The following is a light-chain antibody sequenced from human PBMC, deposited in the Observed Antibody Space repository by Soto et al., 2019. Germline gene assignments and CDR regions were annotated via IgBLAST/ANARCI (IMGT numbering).Light chain of an antibody. Sequence: DIVMTQSPDSLAVSLGARATINCKSSRTVLYSANNKNYLAWYQQKPGQPPKLLIFWASTRESGVPDRFSGSGSGTDFTLTICSLQAEDVAVYYCQQYYITPRVTFGPGTKVDIK. J-gene: IGKJ3*01. CDR2: WAS. V-gene: IGKV4-1*01. CDR3: QQYYITPRVT. CDR1: RTVLYSANNKNY.